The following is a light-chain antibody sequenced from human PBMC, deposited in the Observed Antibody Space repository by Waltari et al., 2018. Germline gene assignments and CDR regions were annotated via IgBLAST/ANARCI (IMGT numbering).Light chain of an antibody. J-gene: IGKJ1*01. Sequence: DIVMTQAPDSLAVSLGERATINCQSSQSVLYSSNNKNYLAWYQQKPGQPPKLLIYWASTRESGVPDRFSGSGSGTDFTLPISSLQAEDVAVYYCQQYHSTPWAFGQGTKMEIK. V-gene: IGKV4-1*01. CDR1: QSVLYSSNNKNY. CDR3: QQYHSTPWA. CDR2: WAS.